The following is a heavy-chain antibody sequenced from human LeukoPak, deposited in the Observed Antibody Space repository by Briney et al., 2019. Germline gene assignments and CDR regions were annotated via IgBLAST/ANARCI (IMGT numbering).Heavy chain of an antibody. D-gene: IGHD6-19*01. CDR1: GYTFTSYG. CDR2: ISAYNGNT. Sequence: ASVKVSCKASGYTFTSYGISWVRQAPGQGLEWMGWISAYNGNTNYAQKLQGRVTMTTDTSTSTAYMELRSLRSDDTAVYYCAREADIPGYSSGWYGGYLDYWGQGTLVTVSS. V-gene: IGHV1-18*01. CDR3: AREADIPGYSSGWYGGYLDY. J-gene: IGHJ4*02.